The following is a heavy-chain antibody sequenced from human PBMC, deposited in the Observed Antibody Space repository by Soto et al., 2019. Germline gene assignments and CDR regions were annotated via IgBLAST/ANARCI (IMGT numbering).Heavy chain of an antibody. D-gene: IGHD2-21*02. V-gene: IGHV3-9*01. J-gene: IGHJ4*02. CDR2: VSWNSGAK. CDR1: GFSFDDFV. CDR3: AKGVATAVPALDY. Sequence: GGSLRLSCVASGFSFDDFVMNWVRQRPGKGLEWVSSVSWNSGAKLYADSVKGRFAISRDSAKKSVYLQMNSLRPDDTAFYYCAKGVATAVPALDYWGQGTLVTVSS.